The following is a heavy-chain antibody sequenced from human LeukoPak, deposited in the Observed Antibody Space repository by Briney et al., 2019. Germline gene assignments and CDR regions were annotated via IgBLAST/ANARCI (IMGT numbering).Heavy chain of an antibody. CDR2: INSDGSST. CDR3: ARQWGELRAPFDY. CDR1: GFTFSRYW. J-gene: IGHJ4*02. D-gene: IGHD1-26*01. V-gene: IGHV3-74*01. Sequence: PGGSLRLSCAASGFTFSRYWMHWVRQAPGKGLGWVSRINSDGSSTSYADSVKGRFTISRVNAKNTLYLQLNSLRAEDTAVYYCARQWGELRAPFDYWGQGTLVTVSS.